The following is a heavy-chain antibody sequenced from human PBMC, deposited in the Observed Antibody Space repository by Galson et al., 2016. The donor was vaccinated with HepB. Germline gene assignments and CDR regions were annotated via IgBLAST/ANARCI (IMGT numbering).Heavy chain of an antibody. CDR3: ARLFCGGDCFRFWYLYRGLDV. V-gene: IGHV5-51*01. Sequence: QSGAEVKKPGESLKISCKGSGYSFNMYWIGWVRQIPGKGLEWMGIIHPSDSDTRYSPSFQGQVTISADKSISTAYLQWSSLKASDTAMYYCARLFCGGDCFRFWYLYRGLDVWGQGTTVTVSS. D-gene: IGHD2-21*02. CDR1: GYSFNMYW. J-gene: IGHJ6*02. CDR2: IHPSDSDT.